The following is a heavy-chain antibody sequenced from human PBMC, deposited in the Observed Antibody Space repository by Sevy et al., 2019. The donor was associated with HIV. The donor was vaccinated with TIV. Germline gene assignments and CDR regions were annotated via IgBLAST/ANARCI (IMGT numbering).Heavy chain of an antibody. CDR2: ITGSGGSA. Sequence: GGSLRLSCAASGFTFSRNAMSWVRQAPGKGLEWASGITGSGGSAYYADSVKGGFTISRDNSKNTLYLQMNSLRVEDMTVYYCAKVGYCSSTSCDSIYYGMDVWGQGTTVTVSS. J-gene: IGHJ6*02. V-gene: IGHV3-23*01. CDR1: GFTFSRNA. CDR3: AKVGYCSSTSCDSIYYGMDV. D-gene: IGHD2-2*02.